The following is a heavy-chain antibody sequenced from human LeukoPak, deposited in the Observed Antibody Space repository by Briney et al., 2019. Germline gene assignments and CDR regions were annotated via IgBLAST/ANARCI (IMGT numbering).Heavy chain of an antibody. V-gene: IGHV4-30-4*08. D-gene: IGHD2-21*02. CDR1: GGSISSGGYY. CDR3: ARDRAYCGGDCYSYYYYGMDV. CDR2: IYYSGST. J-gene: IGHJ6*02. Sequence: SQTLSLTCTVSGGSISSGGYYWSWIRQPPGTGLEWIGYIYYSGSTYYNPSLKSRVTISVDTSKNQFSLKLSSVTAADTAVYYCARDRAYCGGDCYSYYYYGMDVWGQGTTVTVSS.